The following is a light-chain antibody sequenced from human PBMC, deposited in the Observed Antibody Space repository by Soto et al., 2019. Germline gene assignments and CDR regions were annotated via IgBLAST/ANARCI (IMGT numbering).Light chain of an antibody. V-gene: IGLV1-51*01. J-gene: IGLJ2*01. CDR1: SSNIGNNY. CDR3: GTWDSSLSAGEV. CDR2: DNN. Sequence: QSVLTQPPSVSAAPGQKVTISCSGSSSNIGNNYVSWYQQLPGTAPKLLIYDNNKRPSGIPDRFSGSKSGTSATLGITGLQTGDEADYYCGTWDSSLSAGEVFGGGTQVTVL.